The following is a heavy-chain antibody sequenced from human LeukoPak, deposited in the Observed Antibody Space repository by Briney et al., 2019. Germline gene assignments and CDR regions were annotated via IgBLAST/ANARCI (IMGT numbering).Heavy chain of an antibody. CDR1: GYSFTSYW. Sequence: GESLKISCKGSGYSFTSYWIGWVRQMPGKGLEWMGIIYPGDSDTRYSPSFQGQVTISADKSISTAYLQWSSLKASDTAMYYCARHSVYGDYVECFDYWGQGTLVTVSS. CDR2: IYPGDSDT. V-gene: IGHV5-51*01. D-gene: IGHD4-17*01. J-gene: IGHJ4*02. CDR3: ARHSVYGDYVECFDY.